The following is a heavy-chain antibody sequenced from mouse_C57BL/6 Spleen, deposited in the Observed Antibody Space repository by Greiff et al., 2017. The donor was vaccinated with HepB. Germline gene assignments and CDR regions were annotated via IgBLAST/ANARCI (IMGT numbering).Heavy chain of an antibody. CDR3: ARNGDIYYDYGGFAY. Sequence: QVTLKECGPGILQSSQTLSLTCSFSGFSLSTSGMGVSWIRQPSGKGLEWLAHIYWDDDKRYNPSLKSRLTIFKDTSRNQVFLKITSVDTADTATYYCARNGDIYYDYGGFAYWGQGTLVTVSA. J-gene: IGHJ3*01. CDR2: IYWDDDK. CDR1: GFSLSTSGMG. D-gene: IGHD2-4*01. V-gene: IGHV8-12*01.